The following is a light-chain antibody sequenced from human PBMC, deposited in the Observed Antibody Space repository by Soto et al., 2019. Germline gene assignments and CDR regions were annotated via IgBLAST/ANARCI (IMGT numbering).Light chain of an antibody. V-gene: IGKV3-15*01. CDR3: QQYKKWPRT. CDR2: GAS. CDR1: QSVSSN. Sequence: EILMSQSPATLAVSAGEGAALSCRASQSVSSNLAWYQQKPGHAPRLLIYGASTRATDIPTRFSGSGSGTEFTLTISSLQSEDFAVYYCQQYKKWPRTFGQGTKVDI. J-gene: IGKJ1*01.